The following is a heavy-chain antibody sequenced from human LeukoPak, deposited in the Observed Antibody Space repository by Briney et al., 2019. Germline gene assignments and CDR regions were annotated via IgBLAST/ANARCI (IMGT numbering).Heavy chain of an antibody. V-gene: IGHV4-31*03. Sequence: PSETLSLTCTVSGGSISSGGYYWSWIRQHPGKGLEWIGYIYYSGSTYYNPSLKSRVTISVDTSKNQFSLKLSSVTAADTAVYYCARSITVPYWYFDLWGRGTLVTVSS. CDR1: GGSISSGGYY. D-gene: IGHD4-17*01. CDR3: ARSITVPYWYFDL. CDR2: IYYSGST. J-gene: IGHJ2*01.